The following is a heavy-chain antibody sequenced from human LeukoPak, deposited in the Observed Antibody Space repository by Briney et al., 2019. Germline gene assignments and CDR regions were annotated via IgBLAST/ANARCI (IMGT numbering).Heavy chain of an antibody. CDR1: GGSISSGGYY. V-gene: IGHV4-61*08. CDR3: ARVGLWFGPAAFDI. Sequence: SETLSLTCTVSGGSISSGGYYWSWIRQHPGKGLEWIGYIYYSGSTNYNPSLKSRVTISVDTSKNQFSLKLSSVTAADTAVYYCARVGLWFGPAAFDIWGQGTMVTVSS. CDR2: IYYSGST. J-gene: IGHJ3*02. D-gene: IGHD3-10*01.